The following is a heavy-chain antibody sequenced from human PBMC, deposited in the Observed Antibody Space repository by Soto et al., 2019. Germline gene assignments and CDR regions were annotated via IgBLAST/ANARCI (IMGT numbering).Heavy chain of an antibody. CDR1: GFSLSTSGMC. CDR2: IYCDDDK. J-gene: IGHJ6*02. V-gene: IGHV2-70*01. D-gene: IGHD6-19*01. CDR3: AREQIAVAGYYYYGMDV. Sequence: AGPTLVNPTQTLALTCTFSGFSLSTSGMCVSWIRQPPVKALEWLALIYCDDDKYYSTSLXTSLTISKDTSKNQVVLTMTNMDPVDTATYYCAREQIAVAGYYYYGMDVWAQGTTVTVSS.